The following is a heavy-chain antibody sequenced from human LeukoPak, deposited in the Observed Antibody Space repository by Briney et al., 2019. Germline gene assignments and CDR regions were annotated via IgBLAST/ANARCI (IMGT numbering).Heavy chain of an antibody. Sequence: SETLSLTCTVSGGSISSYYWSWIRQPPGKGLEWIGYIYYSGNTNYNPSLKSRVTMSVDTSKNQFSLNLNSVTAADTAVYFCARGSYSYGSAFDYWGQGTLVTVSS. CDR2: IYYSGNT. J-gene: IGHJ4*02. D-gene: IGHD5-18*01. V-gene: IGHV4-59*12. CDR3: ARGSYSYGSAFDY. CDR1: GGSISSYY.